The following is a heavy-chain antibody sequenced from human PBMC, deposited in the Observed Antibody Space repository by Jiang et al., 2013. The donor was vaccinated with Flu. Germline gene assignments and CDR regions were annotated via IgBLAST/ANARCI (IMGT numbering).Heavy chain of an antibody. J-gene: IGHJ4*02. V-gene: IGHV3-30-3*01. CDR2: ISYDGSNK. CDR3: AREMDDY. D-gene: IGHD2-8*01. CDR1: GFTFSSYA. Sequence: GGVVQPGRSLRLSCAASGFTFSSYAMHWVRQAPGKGLEWVAVISYDGSNKYYADSVKGRFTISRDNSKNTLYLQMNSLRAEDTAVYYCAREMDDYWGQGTLVTVSS.